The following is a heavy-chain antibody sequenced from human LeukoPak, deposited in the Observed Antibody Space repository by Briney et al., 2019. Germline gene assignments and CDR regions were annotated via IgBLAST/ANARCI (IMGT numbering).Heavy chain of an antibody. CDR1: GGTFSSYA. CDR3: AGLEPPDYYYYGMDV. J-gene: IGHJ6*04. D-gene: IGHD1-1*01. Sequence: SVKVSCKASGGTFSSYAISWVRQAPGQGLEWMGGIIPIFGTANYAQKFQGRVTITADESTSTAYMELSSLRSEDTAVYYCAGLEPPDYYYYGMDVWGKGTTVTVSS. V-gene: IGHV1-69*13. CDR2: IIPIFGTA.